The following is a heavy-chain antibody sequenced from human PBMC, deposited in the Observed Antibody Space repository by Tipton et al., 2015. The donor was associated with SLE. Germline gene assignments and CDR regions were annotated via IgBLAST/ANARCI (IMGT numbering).Heavy chain of an antibody. CDR1: GFTFSSYA. CDR3: ATPRGNSVRYDY. Sequence: SLRLSCAASGFTFSSYAMSWVRQAPGKGLEWVSVIYSGGGTYYADSVKGRFTISRDNSKNTLYLQMNSLRAEDTAVYYCATPRGNSVRYDYWGQGTLVTFSS. D-gene: IGHD4-23*01. J-gene: IGHJ4*02. CDR2: IYSGGGT. V-gene: IGHV3-23*03.